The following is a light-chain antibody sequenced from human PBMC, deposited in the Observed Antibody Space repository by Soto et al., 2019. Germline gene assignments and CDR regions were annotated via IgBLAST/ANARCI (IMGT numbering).Light chain of an antibody. Sequence: EIVLTQSPATLSLSPGERATLSCGASQSVSSSYLAWYQQKPGLAPRLLIYDASSRATGIPDRFSGSGSGTDFTLTISRLEPEDFAVYYCQQYCNSPYTFGHGTKLEIK. J-gene: IGKJ2*01. CDR3: QQYCNSPYT. CDR1: QSVSSSY. CDR2: DAS. V-gene: IGKV3D-20*01.